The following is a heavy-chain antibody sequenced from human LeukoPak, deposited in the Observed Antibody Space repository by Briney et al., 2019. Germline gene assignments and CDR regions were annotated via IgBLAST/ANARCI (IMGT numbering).Heavy chain of an antibody. D-gene: IGHD2-2*01. J-gene: IGHJ4*02. Sequence: PSETLSLTCAVYGGSFSGYYWSWIRQPPGKGLEWIGEINHSGSTNYNPSLKSRVTISVDTSKNQFSLKLSSVTAADTAVYYCARRSSYAPSHFDYWGQGTLVTVSS. CDR1: GGSFSGYY. CDR2: INHSGST. CDR3: ARRSSYAPSHFDY. V-gene: IGHV4-34*01.